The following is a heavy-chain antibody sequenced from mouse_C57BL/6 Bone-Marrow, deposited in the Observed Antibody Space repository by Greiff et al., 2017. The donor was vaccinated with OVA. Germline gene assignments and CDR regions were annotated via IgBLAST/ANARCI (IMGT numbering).Heavy chain of an antibody. D-gene: IGHD2-3*01. Sequence: QVQLQQPGAELVRPGSSVKLSCKASGYTFTSYWMHWVKQRPIQGLEWIGNIDPSDSETHYNQKFKDKATLTVDKSSSTAYMQLSSLTSEDSAVYYCARGWLLRVYYAMDYWGQGTSVTVSS. J-gene: IGHJ4*01. CDR1: GYTFTSYW. CDR3: ARGWLLRVYYAMDY. V-gene: IGHV1-52*01. CDR2: IDPSDSET.